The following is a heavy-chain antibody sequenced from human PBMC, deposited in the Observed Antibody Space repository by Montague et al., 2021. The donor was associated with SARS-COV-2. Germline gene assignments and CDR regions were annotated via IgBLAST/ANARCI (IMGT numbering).Heavy chain of an antibody. Sequence: SETLSLTCTVSGVSVTDYYWSWIRQPPGMGLEWIGDVFHNKATNYNPSLKSRVAISVDTSKNQFSLRLTSVTAADTAFYYCARPPRDDSLDGPPDFWDQGTLVTVSS. CDR2: VFHNKAT. CDR1: GVSVTDYY. V-gene: IGHV4-59*08. CDR3: ARPPRDDSLDGPPDF. J-gene: IGHJ4*02. D-gene: IGHD3-22*01.